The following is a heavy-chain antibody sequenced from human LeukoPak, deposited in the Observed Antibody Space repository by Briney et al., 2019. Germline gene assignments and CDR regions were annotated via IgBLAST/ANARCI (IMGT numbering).Heavy chain of an antibody. V-gene: IGHV4-39*01. Sequence: SETLSVTCTVSGDSISSSNYYWGWIRQPPGKGLEWIGSIYYSGITYYNPSLKSRVTISLDTSKNQFSLRLSSLTAADTAVYYCARVSGQFYFYYYMDVWGKGTTVTISS. J-gene: IGHJ6*03. CDR2: IYYSGIT. D-gene: IGHD6-19*01. CDR3: ARVSGQFYFYYYMDV. CDR1: GDSISSSNYY.